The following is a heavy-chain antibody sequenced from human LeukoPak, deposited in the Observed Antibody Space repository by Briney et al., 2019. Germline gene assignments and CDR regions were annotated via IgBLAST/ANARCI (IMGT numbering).Heavy chain of an antibody. CDR2: IASDGSST. Sequence: GGSLRLSCAASGFTFGSYWMNWVRQASGKGLVWVSRIASDGSSTTYADSVKGRFSISRDNAKNTLYLQMNSLRVEDTAVYYCARGRPHGNDYWGQGTLVTVSS. V-gene: IGHV3-74*01. D-gene: IGHD4-23*01. CDR1: GFTFGSYW. CDR3: ARGRPHGNDY. J-gene: IGHJ4*02.